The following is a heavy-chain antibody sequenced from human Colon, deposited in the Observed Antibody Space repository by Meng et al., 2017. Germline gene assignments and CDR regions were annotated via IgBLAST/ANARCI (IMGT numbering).Heavy chain of an antibody. J-gene: IGHJ4*02. CDR3: ARHGGYYQDF. Sequence: QALVRGPGPGPGKPSEALSLGCSVSGASGRFNIYWSWVRQPPGRGLEWIGQIDHRGSAYYRPSLNSRVTMSLDKSRNQFSLRLTSVTAADTAVYYCARHGGYYQDFWGQGTLVTVSS. CDR2: IDHRGSA. D-gene: IGHD4-23*01. CDR1: GASGRFNIY. V-gene: IGHV4-4*02.